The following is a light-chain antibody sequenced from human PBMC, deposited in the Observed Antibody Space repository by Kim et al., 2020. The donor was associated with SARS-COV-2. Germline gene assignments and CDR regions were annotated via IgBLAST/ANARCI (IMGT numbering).Light chain of an antibody. CDR3: AAWDDSLNGYV. J-gene: IGLJ1*01. Sequence: ELTQPPSASGTPGQRVTISCSGSSSNIGSNNVNWYQQLPGTAPKLLIYTNNQRPSGVPDRFSGSKSGTSASLAISGLQSEDEADYFCAAWDDSLNGYVFGTGTKVTVL. V-gene: IGLV1-44*01. CDR1: SSNIGSNN. CDR2: TNN.